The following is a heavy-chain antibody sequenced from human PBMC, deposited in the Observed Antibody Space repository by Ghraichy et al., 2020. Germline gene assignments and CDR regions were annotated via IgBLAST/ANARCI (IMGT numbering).Heavy chain of an antibody. J-gene: IGHJ2*01. Sequence: SQTLSLTCTVSGGSISSSSYYWGWIRQPPGKGLEWIGSIYYSGSTYYNPSLKSRVTISVDTSKNQFSLKLSSVTAADTAVYYCARLGVTLDDWYFDLWGRGTLVTVSS. CDR1: GGSISSSSYY. V-gene: IGHV4-39*01. CDR2: IYYSGST. D-gene: IGHD4-23*01. CDR3: ARLGVTLDDWYFDL.